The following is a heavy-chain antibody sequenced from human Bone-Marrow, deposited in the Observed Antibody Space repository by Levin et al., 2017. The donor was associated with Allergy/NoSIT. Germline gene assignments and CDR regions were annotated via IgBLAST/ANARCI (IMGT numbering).Heavy chain of an antibody. CDR2: IYYGGRK. CDR3: ATGNYMGYHDY. J-gene: IGHJ4*02. Sequence: SETLSLTCTVSGGSVSTSSHYWGWVRQPPGKGLESLGNIYYGGRKYYNPSLQNPVSISVDTSKNRFSLRPTSVTAADTAVYYCATGNYMGYHDYWGQGTLVTVSS. CDR1: GGSVSTSSHY. V-gene: IGHV4-39*01. D-gene: IGHD1-7*01.